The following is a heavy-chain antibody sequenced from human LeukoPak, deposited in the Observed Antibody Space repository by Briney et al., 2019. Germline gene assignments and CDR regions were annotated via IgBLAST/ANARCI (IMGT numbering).Heavy chain of an antibody. V-gene: IGHV3-23*01. Sequence: GGSLRLSCAVSGITLSNYGMSWVRQAPGKGLEWVAGISGSGGGTNYADSVKGRFTVSRDNPKNTLYLQMNSLRAEDTAFYFCAKRGVVIRVILVGFHKEAYYFDCWGQGTLVTVSS. CDR2: ISGSGGGT. CDR1: GITLSNYG. J-gene: IGHJ4*02. D-gene: IGHD3-22*01. CDR3: AKRGVVIRVILVGFHKEAYYFDC.